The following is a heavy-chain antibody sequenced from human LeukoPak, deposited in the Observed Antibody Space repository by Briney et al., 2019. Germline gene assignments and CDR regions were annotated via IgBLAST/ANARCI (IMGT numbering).Heavy chain of an antibody. J-gene: IGHJ4*02. V-gene: IGHV4-61*01. CDR2: IYYSGST. CDR1: GGSVSSGSYY. CDR3: ARWYYDSSGWQFDY. Sequence: SETLSLTCTVSGGSVSSGSYYWSWIRPPPGKGLEWIGYIYYSGSTNYNPSLKSRVTISVDTSKKQFSLKLSSVTAADTAVYYCARWYYDSSGWQFDYWGQGTLVTVSS. D-gene: IGHD3-22*01.